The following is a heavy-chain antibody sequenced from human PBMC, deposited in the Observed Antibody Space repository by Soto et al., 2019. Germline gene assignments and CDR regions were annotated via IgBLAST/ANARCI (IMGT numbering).Heavy chain of an antibody. CDR1: GFTVTYAW. CDR3: ATDLRRNVLAGQFDY. CDR2: IKSKTDGATI. Sequence: PGGSLRLSCAASGFTVTYAWMSWVRQAPGKGLEWVGRIKSKTDGATIEYAAPAKGRFSISRDDSKNTLYLQMESLKTEDTALYYCATDLRRNVLAGQFDYWGQGALVTV. V-gene: IGHV3-15*01. D-gene: IGHD1-1*01. J-gene: IGHJ4*02.